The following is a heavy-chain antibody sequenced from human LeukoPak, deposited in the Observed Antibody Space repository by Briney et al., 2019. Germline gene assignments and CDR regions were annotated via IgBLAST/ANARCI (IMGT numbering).Heavy chain of an antibody. Sequence: GGSLRLSCAASGFTFSTSAMDWVRQAPGKGLEWVAFMQNDGNTKNYADSVKGRFAISRDISKNTVYLQMNSLRAEDTAVYYCARGLNVYDILTGYFLDYWGQGTLVTVSS. D-gene: IGHD3-9*01. CDR1: GFTFSTSA. CDR2: MQNDGNTK. J-gene: IGHJ4*02. CDR3: ARGLNVYDILTGYFLDY. V-gene: IGHV3-30*02.